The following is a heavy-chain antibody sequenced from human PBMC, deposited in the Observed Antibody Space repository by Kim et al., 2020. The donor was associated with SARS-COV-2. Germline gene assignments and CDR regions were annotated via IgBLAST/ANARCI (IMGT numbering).Heavy chain of an antibody. CDR3: ARLEIVVVTAIESDDA. CDR1: GGSISSSSYY. CDR2: IYYSGST. V-gene: IGHV4-39*01. J-gene: IGHJ3*01. D-gene: IGHD2-21*02. Sequence: SETLSLTCTVSGGSISSSSYYWGWIRQPPGKGLEWIGSIYYSGSTYYNPSLKSRVTISVDTSKNQFSLKLSSVTAADTAVYYCARLEIVVVTAIESDDA.